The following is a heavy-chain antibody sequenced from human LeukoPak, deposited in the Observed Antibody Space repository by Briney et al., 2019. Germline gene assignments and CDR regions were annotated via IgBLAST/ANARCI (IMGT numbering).Heavy chain of an antibody. Sequence: PSETLSLTCNVSGASISRYYSTWIRQPPGKGLEWIGYIYFTGSSYYNPSLKHRVSMSLDKSTNQFSLELYSVSAADTAVYYCVAFGHLTGCTDVWGKGTTVTVSS. CDR3: VAFGHLTGCTDV. CDR1: GASISRYY. D-gene: IGHD3-9*01. J-gene: IGHJ6*04. CDR2: IYFTGSS. V-gene: IGHV4-59*01.